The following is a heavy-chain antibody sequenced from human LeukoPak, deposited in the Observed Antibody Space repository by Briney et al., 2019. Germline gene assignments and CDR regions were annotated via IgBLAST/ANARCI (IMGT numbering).Heavy chain of an antibody. CDR1: GFTFSSYE. CDR3: AKDAATASFDY. CDR2: ISSSSSYI. Sequence: GGSLRLSCAASGFTFSSYEMNWVRQAPGKGLEWVSSISSSSSYIFYADSVKGRFTISRDNSKNTLYLQMNSLRAEDTAVYYCAKDAATASFDYWGQGTLVTVSS. J-gene: IGHJ4*02. V-gene: IGHV3-21*01. D-gene: IGHD5-18*01.